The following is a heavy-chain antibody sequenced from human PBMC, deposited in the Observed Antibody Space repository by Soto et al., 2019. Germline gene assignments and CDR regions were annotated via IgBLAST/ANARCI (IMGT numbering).Heavy chain of an antibody. CDR1: GFTFSSYA. V-gene: IGHV3-23*01. CDR3: AKIHTGGIAAAGPFDY. Sequence: GGSLRLSCAASGFTFSSYAMSWVRQAPGKGLEWVSAISGSGGSTYYADSVKGRFTISRDNSKNTLYLQMNSLRAEDTAVYYCAKIHTGGIAAAGPFDYWGQGTLVTVSS. J-gene: IGHJ4*02. D-gene: IGHD6-13*01. CDR2: ISGSGGST.